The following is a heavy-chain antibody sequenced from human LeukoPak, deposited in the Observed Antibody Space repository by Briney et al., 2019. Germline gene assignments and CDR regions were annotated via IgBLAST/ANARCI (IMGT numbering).Heavy chain of an antibody. V-gene: IGHV3-21*01. D-gene: IGHD5-12*01. Sequence: PGGSLRLSCAASGFTFSSYSMNWVRQAPGKGLEWVSSISSSSYIYYADSVKVRFTISRDNAKNSLYLQMNSLRAEDTAVYYCARGGAAYSGYDSYWFDPWGQRTLVTVSS. J-gene: IGHJ5*02. CDR3: ARGGAAYSGYDSYWFDP. CDR1: GFTFSSYS. CDR2: ISSSSYI.